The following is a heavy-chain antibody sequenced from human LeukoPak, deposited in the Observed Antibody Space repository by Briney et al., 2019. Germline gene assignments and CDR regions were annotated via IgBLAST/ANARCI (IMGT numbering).Heavy chain of an antibody. J-gene: IGHJ4*02. D-gene: IGHD1-26*01. Sequence: PSETLSLTCAVSGGSISSGGYSWSWIRQPPGKGLEWIGSIYHSGSTYYNPSLKSRVTISVDTSKNQFSLKLSSVTAADTAVYYCARDGSYQGYWGQGTLVTVSS. CDR1: GGSISSGGYS. CDR3: ARDGSYQGY. CDR2: IYHSGST. V-gene: IGHV4-39*07.